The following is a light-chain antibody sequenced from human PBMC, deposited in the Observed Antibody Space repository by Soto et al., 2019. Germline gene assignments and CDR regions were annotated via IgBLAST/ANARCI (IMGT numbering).Light chain of an antibody. CDR2: RAS. Sequence: EMVWTQSPGTLSLSPGERATLSCRASQSVSSDYLAWYQQKPGQTPKDLIYRASSRATGIPDRFSGSGSGTDFTLTISRLEPEDFAVYYCQQYGSSPLTFGGGTKVEIK. CDR1: QSVSSDY. J-gene: IGKJ4*01. CDR3: QQYGSSPLT. V-gene: IGKV3-20*01.